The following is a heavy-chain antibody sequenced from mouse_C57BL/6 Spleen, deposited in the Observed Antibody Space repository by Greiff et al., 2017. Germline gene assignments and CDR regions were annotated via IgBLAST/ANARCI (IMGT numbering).Heavy chain of an antibody. CDR2: IRSKSSNYAT. V-gene: IGHV10-3*01. CDR3: VRDPGYYGSSPYAMDY. D-gene: IGHD1-1*01. Sequence: GGGLVQPKGSLTLSCAASGFTFNTYAMHWVRQAPGKGLEWVARIRSKSSNYATYYADSVKDRFTISRDDSQSMLYLQMNNLKTEDTAMYYCVRDPGYYGSSPYAMDYWGQGTSVTVSS. CDR1: GFTFNTYA. J-gene: IGHJ4*01.